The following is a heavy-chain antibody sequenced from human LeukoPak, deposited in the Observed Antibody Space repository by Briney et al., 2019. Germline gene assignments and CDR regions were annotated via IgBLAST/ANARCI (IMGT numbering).Heavy chain of an antibody. CDR3: AREGGYCSSTSCYTSAFDI. J-gene: IGHJ3*02. D-gene: IGHD2-2*02. CDR1: GFTFSSYA. V-gene: IGHV3-30-3*01. Sequence: GRSLRLSCAASGFTFSSYAMHWVRQAPGEGLEWVAVISYDGSNKYYADSVKGRFTISRDNSKNTLYLQMNSLRAEDTAVYYCAREGGYCSSTSCYTSAFDIWGQGTMVTVSS. CDR2: ISYDGSNK.